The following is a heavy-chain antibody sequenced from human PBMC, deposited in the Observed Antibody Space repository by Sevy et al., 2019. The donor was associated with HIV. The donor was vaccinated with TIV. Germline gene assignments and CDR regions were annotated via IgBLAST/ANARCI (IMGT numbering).Heavy chain of an antibody. D-gene: IGHD3-10*01. CDR1: GFTFDDYG. V-gene: IGHV3-20*04. J-gene: IGHJ6*03. CDR2: INWNGGST. Sequence: GGSLRLSCAASGFTFDDYGMSWVRQAPGKGLEWVSGINWNGGSTGYADSVKGRFTISRDNAKNSLYLQMNSLRAEDTALYYCARGATMVRGVIDYYYMDVWGKGTTVTVSS. CDR3: ARGATMVRGVIDYYYMDV.